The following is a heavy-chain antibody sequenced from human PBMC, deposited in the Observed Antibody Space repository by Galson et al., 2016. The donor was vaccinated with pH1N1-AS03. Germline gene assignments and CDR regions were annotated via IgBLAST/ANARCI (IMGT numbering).Heavy chain of an antibody. D-gene: IGHD6-13*01. V-gene: IGHV3-64*01. CDR1: GFTFSRSA. CDR2: ISSSGGST. J-gene: IGHJ4*02. Sequence: SLRLSCAASGFTFSRSAMYWVRQAPGKGLEFVSAISSSGGSTYYANSVKDRFIISRDNSKNMLYLQMGSLRAEDKAVYYCVRGDPVTAGGTGCDYWGQGTLVTVSS. CDR3: VRGDPVTAGGTGCDY.